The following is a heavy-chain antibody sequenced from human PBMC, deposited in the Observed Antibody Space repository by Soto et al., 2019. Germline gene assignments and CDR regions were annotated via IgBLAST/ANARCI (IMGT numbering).Heavy chain of an antibody. Sequence: SETLSLTCTVSVGSISSGDDYWSWIRQPPGKGLEWIGYIYYSGSTYYHPSLKSRVTISVDTSKNQFSLKLSSVTAADTAVYYCARERMGSSRGYYFDYWGQGTLVTVSS. D-gene: IGHD6-13*01. CDR3: ARERMGSSRGYYFDY. CDR2: IYYSGST. V-gene: IGHV4-30-4*01. CDR1: VGSISSGDDY. J-gene: IGHJ4*02.